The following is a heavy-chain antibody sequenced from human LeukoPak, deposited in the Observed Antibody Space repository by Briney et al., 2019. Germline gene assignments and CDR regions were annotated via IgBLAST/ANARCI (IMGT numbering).Heavy chain of an antibody. J-gene: IGHJ4*02. CDR3: ASALWFAGYYFDY. Sequence: GGSLRLSCVASGFTFSSYAMHWVRQAPGKGLEWVAVISYDGSNKYYADSVKGRFTISRDNSKNTLYLQMNSLRAEDTAVYYCASALWFAGYYFDYWGQGTLVTVSS. CDR1: GFTFSSYA. CDR2: ISYDGSNK. D-gene: IGHD3-10*01. V-gene: IGHV3-30*04.